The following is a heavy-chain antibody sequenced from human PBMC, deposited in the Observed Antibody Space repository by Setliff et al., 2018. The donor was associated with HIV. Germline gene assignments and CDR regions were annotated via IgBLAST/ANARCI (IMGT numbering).Heavy chain of an antibody. CDR2: IHYSGTT. V-gene: IGHV4-39*07. J-gene: IGHJ3*02. Sequence: SETLSLTCTVSGDSISSSNYYWDWIRQPPGKGLEWIGSIHYSGTTYYNPSLKSRATISVDTSKNQFSLKLRSVTAADTAVYYCARGNPLRWNAFAFDIWGQGTMVTVS. CDR3: ARGNPLRWNAFAFDI. D-gene: IGHD3-16*01. CDR1: GDSISSSNYY.